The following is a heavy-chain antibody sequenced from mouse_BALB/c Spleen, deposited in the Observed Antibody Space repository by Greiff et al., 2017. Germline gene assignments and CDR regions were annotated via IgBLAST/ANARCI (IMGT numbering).Heavy chain of an antibody. CDR1: GFTFTDYY. V-gene: IGHV7-3*02. J-gene: IGHJ3*01. CDR2: IRNKANGYTT. D-gene: IGHD2-4*01. CDR3: ARGVITTGFAY. Sequence: EVHLVESGGGLVQPGGSLRLSCATSGFTFTDYYMSWVRQPPGKALEWLGFIRNKANGYTTEYSASVKGRFTISRDNSQSILYLQMNTLRAEDSATYYCARGVITTGFAYWGQGTLVTVSA.